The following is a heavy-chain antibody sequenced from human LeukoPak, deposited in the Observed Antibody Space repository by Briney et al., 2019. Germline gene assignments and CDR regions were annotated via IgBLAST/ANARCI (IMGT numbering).Heavy chain of an antibody. CDR1: GYTFTSNY. Sequence: ASVKVSCKESGYTFTSNYMHWVRQAPGQGLEWMGIINPSGGSTSYAQKFQGRVTMTRDTSTSTVYMELSSLRSEDTAVYYCARADYGGSPFDYWGQGTLVTVSS. CDR3: ARADYGGSPFDY. CDR2: INPSGGST. J-gene: IGHJ4*02. V-gene: IGHV1-46*01. D-gene: IGHD4-23*01.